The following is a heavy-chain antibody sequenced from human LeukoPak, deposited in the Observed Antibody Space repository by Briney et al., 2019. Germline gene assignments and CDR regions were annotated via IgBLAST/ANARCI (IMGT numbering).Heavy chain of an antibody. CDR2: ISWNSGSI. V-gene: IGHV3-9*01. D-gene: IGHD4-23*01. Sequence: GRSLRLSCAASGFTFDDYAMHWVRQAPGKGLEWVSGISWNSGSIGYADSVKGRFTISRDNAKNSLYLQMNSLRAEDTALYYCAKDEFYGGKGGALNYWGQGTLVTVSS. CDR1: GFTFDDYA. J-gene: IGHJ4*02. CDR3: AKDEFYGGKGGALNY.